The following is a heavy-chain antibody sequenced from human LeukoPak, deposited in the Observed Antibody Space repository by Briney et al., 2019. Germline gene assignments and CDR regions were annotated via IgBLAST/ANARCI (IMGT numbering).Heavy chain of an antibody. CDR2: IYYSGST. Sequence: PSETLSLTCTVSGGSISSYYWSWIRQPPGKGLEWIGYIYYSGSTNYNPSLKSRVTISVDTSKNQFSLKLGSVTAADTAVYYCARAIGYYDILTGYYRAYYFDYWGQGTLVTVSS. J-gene: IGHJ4*02. V-gene: IGHV4-59*01. CDR1: GGSISSYY. D-gene: IGHD3-9*01. CDR3: ARAIGYYDILTGYYRAYYFDY.